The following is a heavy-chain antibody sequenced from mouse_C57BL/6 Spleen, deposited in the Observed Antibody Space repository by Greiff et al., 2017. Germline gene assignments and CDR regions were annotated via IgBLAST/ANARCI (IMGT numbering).Heavy chain of an antibody. CDR2: INPSSGYT. Sequence: VQLQQSGAELARPGASVKMSCKASGYTFTSYTMHWVKQRPGQGLEWIGYINPSSGYTKYNQKFKDKATLTADKSSITAYMQLSSLTSEDSAVYYCAKGSSPWFAYWGQGTLVTVSA. CDR1: GYTFTSYT. V-gene: IGHV1-4*01. J-gene: IGHJ3*01. CDR3: AKGSSPWFAY. D-gene: IGHD1-3*01.